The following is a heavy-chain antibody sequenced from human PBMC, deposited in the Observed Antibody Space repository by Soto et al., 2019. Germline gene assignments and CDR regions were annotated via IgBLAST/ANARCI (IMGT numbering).Heavy chain of an antibody. J-gene: IGHJ6*02. CDR3: ARDRKYYPDSSGYLLYGMDV. D-gene: IGHD3-22*01. V-gene: IGHV1-46*01. CDR2: INPSGCST. Sequence: GASVKVSCKASGYTFTSYYMHWVRQAPGQGLEWMGIINPSGCSTSYAQKFQGRVTMTRDTSTSTVYMELSSLRYEDTAVYYCARDRKYYPDSSGYLLYGMDVWGQGPTVTVSS. CDR1: GYTFTSYY.